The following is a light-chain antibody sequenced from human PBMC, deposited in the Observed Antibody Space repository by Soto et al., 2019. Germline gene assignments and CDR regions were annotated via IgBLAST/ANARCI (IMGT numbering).Light chain of an antibody. CDR2: GAS. CDR1: QTIITS. V-gene: IGKV1-39*01. CDR3: QQSYSTPYT. J-gene: IGKJ2*01. Sequence: DIQMTQSPSSLSASVGDRVTITCRASQTIITSVNWYQHKPGKAPKLVIYGASSLQSGVPSRFSGSGSGADFTLTISSLLTEDFATYYCQQSYSTPYTFGQGTKLEIK.